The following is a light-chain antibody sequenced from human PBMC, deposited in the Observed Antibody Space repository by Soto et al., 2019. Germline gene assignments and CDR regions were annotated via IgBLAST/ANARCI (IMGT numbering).Light chain of an antibody. J-gene: IGLJ2*01. Sequence: QSVLTQPASVSGSPGQSITISCTGTSSDVGDYNYVSWYQQHPGKAPKLMIYEVSNRPSGVSNRFSGSKSGNTASLTISGLQAEDEADYYCSSYTSGSTLVVFGGGTKVTVL. CDR1: SSDVGDYNY. CDR2: EVS. V-gene: IGLV2-14*01. CDR3: SSYTSGSTLVV.